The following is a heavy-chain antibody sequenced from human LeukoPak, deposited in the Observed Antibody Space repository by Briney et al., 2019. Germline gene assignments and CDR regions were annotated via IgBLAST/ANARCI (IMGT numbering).Heavy chain of an antibody. J-gene: IGHJ4*02. D-gene: IGHD1-26*01. CDR3: AKDFHEVGATCFDY. CDR2: IRYDGSNK. CDR1: EFTFSSHA. Sequence: GGSLRLSCAASEFTFSSHAMIWVRQAPGKGLEWVAFIRYDGSNKYYADSVKGRFTISRDNSKNTLCLQMNSLRAEDTAVYYCAKDFHEVGATCFDYWGQGTLVTVSS. V-gene: IGHV3-30*02.